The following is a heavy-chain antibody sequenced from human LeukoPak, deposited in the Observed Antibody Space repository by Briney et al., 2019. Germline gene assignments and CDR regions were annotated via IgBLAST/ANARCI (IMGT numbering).Heavy chain of an antibody. CDR1: GFTFSSYR. D-gene: IGHD5-24*01. J-gene: IGHJ4*02. CDR3: ARDQEMATTLIDY. Sequence: GGSLRLSCAASGFTFSSYRMDWVRQAPGKGLVWVSRINSDGSSTSYADSVKGRFTISRDNAKNTLYLQMNSLRAEDTAVYYCARDQEMATTLIDYWGQGTLVTVSS. V-gene: IGHV3-74*01. CDR2: INSDGSST.